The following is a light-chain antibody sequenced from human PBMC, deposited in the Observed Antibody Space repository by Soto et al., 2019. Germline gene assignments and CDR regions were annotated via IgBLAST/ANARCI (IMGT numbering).Light chain of an antibody. CDR1: TSNIASYS. V-gene: IGLV1-44*01. CDR3: AAWDDRLNAYV. Sequence: VLTQPPSASGTPGQRVTISCSGSTSNIASYSVNWYQQLPGAAPKLLIYSGDQRPSRVPDRFSGSKSGTSASLAISGLYSEDEADYYCAAWDDRLNAYVFGTGTKVTVL. J-gene: IGLJ1*01. CDR2: SGD.